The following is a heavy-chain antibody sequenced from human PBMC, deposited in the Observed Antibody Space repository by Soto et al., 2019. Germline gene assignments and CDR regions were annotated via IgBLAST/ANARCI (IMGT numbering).Heavy chain of an antibody. CDR3: ARTVLGPDLLADSFVDYYYYMDV. Sequence: SETLSLTCTVSGGSISNFYWSWIRQPPGKGLEWIGYVYYTGSTSYNPSLKRRVTFSADSSRGQFSLRLNSVTAADTAVYYCARTVLGPDLLADSFVDYYYYMDVWGQGSKVTVSS. D-gene: IGHD3-9*01. CDR1: GGSISNFY. V-gene: IGHV4-59*08. J-gene: IGHJ6*03. CDR2: VYYTGST.